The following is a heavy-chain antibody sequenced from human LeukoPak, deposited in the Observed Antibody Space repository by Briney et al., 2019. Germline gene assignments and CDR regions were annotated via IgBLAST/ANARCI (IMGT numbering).Heavy chain of an antibody. V-gene: IGHV1-3*01. Sequence: ASVKVSCKASGYTFTTYTMHWVRQAPGQGLEWMGWMHAVNENTKYSQKFQGRVTITWDTSASTAYMELSSLRSEDTAVYYCAREVAIWGQGTLVTVSS. D-gene: IGHD2-15*01. CDR1: GYTFTTYT. J-gene: IGHJ4*02. CDR2: MHAVNENT. CDR3: AREVAI.